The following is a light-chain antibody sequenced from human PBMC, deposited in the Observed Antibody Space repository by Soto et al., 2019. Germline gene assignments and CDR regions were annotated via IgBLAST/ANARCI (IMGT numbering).Light chain of an antibody. J-gene: IGLJ1*01. CDR3: AAWDDSLNGYA. CDR2: GDN. Sequence: QSALTQSPSASGTPGQRVTISCSGSSSNIGTNTVNWYQQLPGTAPKLLIYGDNQRPSGVPDRFSGSKSGTSASLAISGLQSEDEADYYCAAWDDSLNGYAFASGIKLTVL. V-gene: IGLV1-44*01. CDR1: SSNIGTNT.